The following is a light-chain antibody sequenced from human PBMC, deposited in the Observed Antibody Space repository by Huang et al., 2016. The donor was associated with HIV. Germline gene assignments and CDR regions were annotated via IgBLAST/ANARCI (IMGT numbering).Light chain of an antibody. V-gene: IGKV1D-16*01. CDR2: GSS. CDR1: QDINIW. J-gene: IGKJ4*01. Sequence: DIQMTQSPSSLSASVGDRVTITCRVSQDINIWLAWYQQKPEEAPKALIYGSSSLQSGVPSRFSGSGSGTYFTLTINNLQPEDFATYYCQQYESHPLTFGGGTKVEI. CDR3: QQYESHPLT.